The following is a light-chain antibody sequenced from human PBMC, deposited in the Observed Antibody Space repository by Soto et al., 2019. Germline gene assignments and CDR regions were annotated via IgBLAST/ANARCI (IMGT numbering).Light chain of an antibody. CDR3: QQYNNWPPMYT. Sequence: EVVMTQSPATLSVSPGETATLSCRASQNVNRNLAWFQQKPGQAPRLLIHGASTRATGIPARFGGSGSGTEFTLTISSLQSGDFAVYYCQQYNNWPPMYTFGQGTKVDI. V-gene: IGKV3-15*01. J-gene: IGKJ2*01. CDR2: GAS. CDR1: QNVNRN.